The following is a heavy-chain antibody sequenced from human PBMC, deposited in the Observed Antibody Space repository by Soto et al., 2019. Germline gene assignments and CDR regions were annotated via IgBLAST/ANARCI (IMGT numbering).Heavy chain of an antibody. CDR3: ARGRGYSYGLRSGTFDY. J-gene: IGHJ4*02. Sequence: QVQLQQWGAGLLKPSETLSLTCAVYGGSFSGYYWSWIRQPPGKGLEWIGEINHSGSTNYNPSLTSRVTISVDTSKNQFSLKLSSVTAADTAVYYCARGRGYSYGLRSGTFDYWGQGTLVTVSS. D-gene: IGHD5-18*01. CDR1: GGSFSGYY. CDR2: INHSGST. V-gene: IGHV4-34*01.